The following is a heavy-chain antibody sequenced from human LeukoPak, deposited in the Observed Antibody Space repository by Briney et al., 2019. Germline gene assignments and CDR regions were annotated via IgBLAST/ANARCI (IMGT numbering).Heavy chain of an antibody. J-gene: IGHJ4*02. Sequence: PGGSLRLSCAASGFTFSSYSMSCVRQAPGKGLEWVSAIIVSDGSTYYADSVKVRFTISRDNSKNTLYLQMNSLRAEDTAVYYVVVAAPLSWGQGPLVTVSS. D-gene: IGHD2-15*01. CDR3: VVAAPLS. V-gene: IGHV3-23*01. CDR1: GFTFSSYS. CDR2: IIVSDGST.